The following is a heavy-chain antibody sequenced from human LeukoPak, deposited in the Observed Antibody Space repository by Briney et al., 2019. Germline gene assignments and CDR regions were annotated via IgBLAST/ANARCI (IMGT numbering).Heavy chain of an antibody. D-gene: IGHD5-18*01. CDR2: ISLTGITI. Sequence: GGSLRLSCAASGFTFSSYSMNWVRQAPGKGLEWVSYISLTGITIYYADSVKGRFTISRDKARNSLYLQMNSLRAEDTAVYYCARAWSRYSSGPYYFDYWGQGTLVTVSS. CDR1: GFTFSSYS. CDR3: ARAWSRYSSGPYYFDY. V-gene: IGHV3-48*01. J-gene: IGHJ4*02.